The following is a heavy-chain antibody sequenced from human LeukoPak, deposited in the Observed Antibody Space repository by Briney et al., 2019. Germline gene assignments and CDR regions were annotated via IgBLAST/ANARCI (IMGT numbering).Heavy chain of an antibody. Sequence: ASVKVSCKASGYTFTSYGISWVRQAPGQGLEWMGWISAYNGNTNYAQKLQGRVTMTTDTSTSTAYMELRSLRSDDTAVYYCARSHSSSSFHWFDPWGQGTLVTVSS. D-gene: IGHD6-13*01. CDR1: GYTFTSYG. CDR3: ARSHSSSSFHWFDP. J-gene: IGHJ5*02. CDR2: ISAYNGNT. V-gene: IGHV1-18*01.